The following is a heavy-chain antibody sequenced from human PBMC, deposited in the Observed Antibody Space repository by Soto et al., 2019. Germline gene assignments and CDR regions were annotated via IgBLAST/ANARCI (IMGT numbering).Heavy chain of an antibody. CDR3: AASSIQLWPWYFDY. J-gene: IGHJ4*02. D-gene: IGHD5-18*01. CDR1: GDPFTSSA. V-gene: IGHV1-3*01. Sequence: ASLKSTCKASGDPFTSSAMHWVRQAPGQRLEWMGWINAGNGNTKYSQKFQGRVTITRDTSASTAYMELSSLRSEDTAVYYCAASSIQLWPWYFDYWGEGPLVTVS. CDR2: INAGNGNT.